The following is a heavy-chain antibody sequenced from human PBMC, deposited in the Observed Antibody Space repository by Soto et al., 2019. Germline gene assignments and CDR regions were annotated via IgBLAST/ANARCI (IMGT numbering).Heavy chain of an antibody. Sequence: QVQLVESGGGVVQPGRSLRLSCAASGFTFSTNGMHWVRQAPGKGLEWVAIISYDGSNKYYADSVKGRLTISRDNSKHTLYLQMNSLRAEDTAVYYCAKDRVESGLGEVDYWGQGTLVTVSS. V-gene: IGHV3-30*18. CDR3: AKDRVESGLGEVDY. D-gene: IGHD3-16*01. CDR2: ISYDGSNK. CDR1: GFTFSTNG. J-gene: IGHJ4*02.